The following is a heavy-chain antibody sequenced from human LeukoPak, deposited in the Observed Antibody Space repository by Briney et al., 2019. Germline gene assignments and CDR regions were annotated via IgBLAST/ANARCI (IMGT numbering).Heavy chain of an antibody. D-gene: IGHD2-15*01. CDR2: IRSKANSYAT. V-gene: IGHV3-73*01. CDR1: GFTFSGSA. CDR3: TRICSGGSCSAGYYYYGMDV. Sequence: GGPLRFSGAASGFTFSGSAMHWVRQASGKGLEWVGRIRSKANSYATAYAASVKGRFTISRDDSKNTAYLQMNSLKTEDTAVYYCTRICSGGSCSAGYYYYGMDVWGQGTTVTVSS. J-gene: IGHJ6*02.